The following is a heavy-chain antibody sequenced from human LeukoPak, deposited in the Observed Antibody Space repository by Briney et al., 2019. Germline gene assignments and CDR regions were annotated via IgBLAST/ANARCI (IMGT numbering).Heavy chain of an antibody. J-gene: IGHJ4*02. V-gene: IGHV3-30*18. Sequence: QPGRSLRLSCAASGFIFSSYGMHWVRQAPGKGLEWVAVISYDGSNKYYADSVKGRFTISRDNSKNTLYLQMNSLRAEDTAVYYCAKETSSGYPDYWGQGTLVTVSS. CDR1: GFIFSSYG. CDR2: ISYDGSNK. CDR3: AKETSSGYPDY. D-gene: IGHD3-22*01.